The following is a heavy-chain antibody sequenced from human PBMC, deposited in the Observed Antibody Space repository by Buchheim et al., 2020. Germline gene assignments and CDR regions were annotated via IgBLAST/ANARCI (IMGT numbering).Heavy chain of an antibody. CDR2: IYHSGST. D-gene: IGHD3-16*01. CDR3: ARGGEDKNYYYGMDV. Sequence: QVQLQESGPGLVKPSGTLSLTCAVSGGSISSSNWWSWVRKPPGKGLEWIGKIYHSGSTNYNPSLKSRVTISEDNSKNQISPKVSSVTAADTAVYYCARGGEDKNYYYGMDVWGQGTT. V-gene: IGHV4-4*02. CDR1: GGSISSSNW. J-gene: IGHJ6*02.